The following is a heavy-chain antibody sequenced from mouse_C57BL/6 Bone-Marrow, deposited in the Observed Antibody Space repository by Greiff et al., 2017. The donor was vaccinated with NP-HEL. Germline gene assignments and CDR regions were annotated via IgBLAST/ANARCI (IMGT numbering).Heavy chain of an antibody. D-gene: IGHD2-3*01. Sequence: VQLQQSGAELVKPGASVKLSCTASGFNIKDYYLHWVKQRTEQGLEWIGRIDPEDGETKYAPKFQGTATITADTTSNTAYLQLSSLTSEDTAGYYGARDGYLGYYLDDWGQGTTLTVSS. CDR1: GFNIKDYY. CDR3: ARDGYLGYYLDD. V-gene: IGHV14-2*01. CDR2: IDPEDGET. J-gene: IGHJ2*01.